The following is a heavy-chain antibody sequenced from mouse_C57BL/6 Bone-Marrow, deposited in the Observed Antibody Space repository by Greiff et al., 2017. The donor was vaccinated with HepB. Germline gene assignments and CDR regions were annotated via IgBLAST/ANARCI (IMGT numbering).Heavy chain of an antibody. J-gene: IGHJ3*01. CDR3: APWFAY. CDR1: GYTFTDYY. V-gene: IGHV1-19*01. Sequence: EVKLVESGPVLVKPGASVKMSCKASGYTFTDYYMNWVKQSHGKSLEWIGVINPYNGGTSYNQKFKGKATWTVDKSSSTAYMELNSLTSEDSAVYYCAPWFAYWGQGTLVTVSA. CDR2: INPYNGGT.